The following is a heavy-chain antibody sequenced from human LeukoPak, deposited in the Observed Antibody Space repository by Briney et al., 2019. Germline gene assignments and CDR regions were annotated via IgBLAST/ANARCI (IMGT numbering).Heavy chain of an antibody. CDR2: INPNSGGT. Sequence: ASVKVSCKASGYTFTGYYMHWVRQAPGQGPEWMGWINPNSGGTNYAQKFQGRVTMTRDTSISTAYMELSRLRSDDTAVYYCAREVGGSEYFQHWGQGTLVTVSS. J-gene: IGHJ1*01. CDR1: GYTFTGYY. D-gene: IGHD3-16*01. CDR3: AREVGGSEYFQH. V-gene: IGHV1-2*02.